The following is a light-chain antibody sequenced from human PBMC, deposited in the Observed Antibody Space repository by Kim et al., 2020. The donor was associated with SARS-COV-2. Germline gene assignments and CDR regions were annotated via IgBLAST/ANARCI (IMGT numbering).Light chain of an antibody. CDR1: QSVSSY. V-gene: IGKV3-11*01. J-gene: IGKJ4*01. Sequence: PEERATLPSRASQSVSSYLAWYQQGFDQAPRIHIYDASNRATGIPARFSGSGSGTDFTLTINSLEPEDFAVYYCQQRSDWPLTFGGGAKVDIK. CDR3: QQRSDWPLT. CDR2: DAS.